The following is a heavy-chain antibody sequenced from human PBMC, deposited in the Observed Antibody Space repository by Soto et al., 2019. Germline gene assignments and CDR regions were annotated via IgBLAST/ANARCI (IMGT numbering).Heavy chain of an antibody. CDR1: GGSLSSGGYA. D-gene: IGHD3-10*01. Sequence: QLQLQESGSGLVKASQTLSLTCTVSGGSLSSGGYAWSWIRQPPGKGLEWIGYIFHAGNIYYNPSRKSRVRMSVDTSKNQFSLELMSVTAADTATYFCARDGGIGGWFDPWGPGTLVTVSS. V-gene: IGHV4-30-2*01. J-gene: IGHJ5*02. CDR2: IFHAGNI. CDR3: ARDGGIGGWFDP.